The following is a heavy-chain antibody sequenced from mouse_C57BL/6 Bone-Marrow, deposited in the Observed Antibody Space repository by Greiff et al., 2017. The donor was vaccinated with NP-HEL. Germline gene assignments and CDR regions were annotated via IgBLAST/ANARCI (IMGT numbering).Heavy chain of an antibody. CDR1: GFTFSSYA. J-gene: IGHJ1*03. CDR2: ISSGGDYI. D-gene: IGHD1-1*01. CDR3: TRRRSTVVVGDWYFDV. V-gene: IGHV5-9-1*02. Sequence: EVKLVESGEGLVKPGGSLKLSCAASGFTFSSYAMSWVRQTPEKRLEWVAYISSGGDYIYYADTVKGRFTISRDNARNTLYLQMSSLKSEDTSMYYCTRRRSTVVVGDWYFDVWGKGTTVTVSS.